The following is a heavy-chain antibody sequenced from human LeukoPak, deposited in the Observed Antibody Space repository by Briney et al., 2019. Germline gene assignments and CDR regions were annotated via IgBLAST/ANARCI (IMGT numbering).Heavy chain of an antibody. CDR1: GYTFTSYY. D-gene: IGHD6-19*01. V-gene: IGHV1-46*01. CDR2: INPSGGST. J-gene: IGHJ6*02. Sequence: ASVKVSCKASGYTFTSYYMHWVRQAPGQGLEWMGIINPSGGSTSCAQKFQGRVTMTRDTSTSTVYMELSSLRSEDTAVYYCARDERGKQWLVQYGGRNGMDVWGQGTTVTVSS. CDR3: ARDERGKQWLVQYGGRNGMDV.